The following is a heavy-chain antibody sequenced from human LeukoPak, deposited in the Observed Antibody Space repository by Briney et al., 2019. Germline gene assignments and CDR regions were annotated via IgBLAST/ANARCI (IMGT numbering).Heavy chain of an antibody. CDR3: AELGITMIGGV. CDR2: IKHDGSED. Sequence: GGSLKLSCAASGFTFSNYWMTWVRQAPGKGLEWVANIKHDGSEDYYLDSVKGRFTISRDNAKSSMWLQMNSLRAEDTAVYYCAELGITMIGGVWGKGTTVTISS. V-gene: IGHV3-7*01. D-gene: IGHD3-10*02. J-gene: IGHJ6*04. CDR1: GFTFSNYW.